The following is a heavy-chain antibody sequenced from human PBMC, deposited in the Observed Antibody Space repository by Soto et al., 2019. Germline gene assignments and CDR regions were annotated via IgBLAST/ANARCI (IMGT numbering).Heavy chain of an antibody. CDR3: ARHGRAYCGGDCYPD. CDR1: GGSISSSSYY. J-gene: IGHJ4*02. Sequence: QLQLQESGPGLVKPSETLSLTCTVSGGSISSSSYYWGWIRQPPGKGLEWIGSIYYSGSTYYNPSLKSRVTISVDTSKNQFSLMLSSVTAADTAVYYCARHGRAYCGGDCYPDWGQGTLVTVSS. D-gene: IGHD2-21*02. V-gene: IGHV4-39*01. CDR2: IYYSGST.